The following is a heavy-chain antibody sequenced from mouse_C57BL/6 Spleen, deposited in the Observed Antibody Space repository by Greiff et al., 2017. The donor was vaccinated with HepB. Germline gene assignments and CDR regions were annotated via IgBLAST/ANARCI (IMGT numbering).Heavy chain of an antibody. CDR3: ARSWYFDY. V-gene: IGHV1-26*01. J-gene: IGHJ2*01. CDR1: GYTFTDYY. Sequence: EVQLQQSGPELVKPGASVKISCKASGYTFTDYYMNWVKQSHGKSLEWIGDINPNNGGTSYNQKFKGKATLTVDKSSSTAYMELRSLTSEDSAVYYCARSWYFDYWGQGTTLTVSS. CDR2: INPNNGGT.